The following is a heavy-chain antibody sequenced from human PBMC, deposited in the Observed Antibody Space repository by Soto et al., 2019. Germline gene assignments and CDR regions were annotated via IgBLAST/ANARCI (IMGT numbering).Heavy chain of an antibody. CDR2: IYYSGST. V-gene: IGHV4-31*03. Sequence: QVQLQESGPGLVKPSQTLSLTCTVSGGSISSGGYYWSWIRQHPGKGLEWIGYIYYSGSTYYNPSLKGRVTLSVDTSKNQFPLKLGSVTAADTAVYYWASIGGGVIKDFDYWGQGTLVTVSS. J-gene: IGHJ4*02. CDR3: ASIGGGVIKDFDY. D-gene: IGHD3-10*01. CDR1: GGSISSGGYY.